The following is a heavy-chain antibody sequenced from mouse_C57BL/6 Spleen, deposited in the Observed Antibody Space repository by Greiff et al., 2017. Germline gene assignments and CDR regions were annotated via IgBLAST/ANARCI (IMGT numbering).Heavy chain of an antibody. CDR1: GYTFTSYW. CDR3: ARRLDSSGYAPFYAMDY. D-gene: IGHD3-2*02. J-gene: IGHJ4*01. Sequence: QVQLQQPGAELVKPGASVKLSCKASGYTFTSYWLQWVKQRPGQGLEWIGEIDPSDSYTNYNQKFKGKATLTVDTSSSTAYMQLSSLTSEDSAVYYCARRLDSSGYAPFYAMDYWGQGTSVTVSS. V-gene: IGHV1-50*01. CDR2: IDPSDSYT.